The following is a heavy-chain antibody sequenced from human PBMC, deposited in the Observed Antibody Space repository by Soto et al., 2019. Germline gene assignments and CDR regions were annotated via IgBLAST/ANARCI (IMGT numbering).Heavy chain of an antibody. CDR2: IIPIFGTA. CDR1: GGTFSSYA. J-gene: IGHJ6*02. D-gene: IGHD2-15*01. CDR3: AARSYCSGGSCYSIYYYGMDV. Sequence: SVKVSCKASGGTFSSYAISWVRQAPGQGLEWMGGIIPIFGTANYAQKFQGRVTITADESTSTAYMELSSLRSEDTAVYYCAARSYCSGGSCYSIYYYGMDVWGQGTTVTVSS. V-gene: IGHV1-69*13.